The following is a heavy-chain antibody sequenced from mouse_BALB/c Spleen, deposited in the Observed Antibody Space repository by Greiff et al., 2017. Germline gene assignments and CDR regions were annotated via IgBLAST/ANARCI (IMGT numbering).Heavy chain of an antibody. D-gene: IGHD2-4*01. CDR2: ISSGGST. CDR1: GFTFSSYA. Sequence: DVMLVESGGGLVKPGGSLKLSCAASGFTFSSYAMSWVRQTPEKRLEWVASISSGGSTYYPDSVKGRFTISRDNARNILYLQMSSLRSEDTAMYYCAIIYYDSMDYWGQGTSVTVSS. J-gene: IGHJ4*01. V-gene: IGHV5-6-5*01. CDR3: AIIYYDSMDY.